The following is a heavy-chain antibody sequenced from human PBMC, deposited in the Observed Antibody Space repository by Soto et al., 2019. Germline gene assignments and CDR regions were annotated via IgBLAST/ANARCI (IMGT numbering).Heavy chain of an antibody. Sequence: GGSLRLSCAASGFTFSSYGMHWVRQAPGKGLEWVAVISYDGSNKYYADSVKGRFTISRDNSKNTLYLQMSSLRAEDTAVYYCARGLAAAHDAFDIWGQGTMVTVSS. J-gene: IGHJ3*02. CDR3: ARGLAAAHDAFDI. D-gene: IGHD6-13*01. CDR2: ISYDGSNK. V-gene: IGHV3-30*03. CDR1: GFTFSSYG.